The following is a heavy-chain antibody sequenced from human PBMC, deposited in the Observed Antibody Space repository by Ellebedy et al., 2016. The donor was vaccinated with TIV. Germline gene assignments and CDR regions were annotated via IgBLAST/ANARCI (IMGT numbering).Heavy chain of an antibody. CDR3: TTGLGNY. V-gene: IGHV3-15*07. CDR2: IKTRTGSGTI. J-gene: IGHJ4*02. Sequence: GESLKISCAASGFAFTNAWMNWVRQAPGKGLEWVGRIKTRTGSGTIDYAAPVKGRFTISRDDSKTTLYLQMNSLKIEDTAVYYCTTGLGNYWGQGTLVTVSS. CDR1: GFAFTNAW. D-gene: IGHD2-21*01.